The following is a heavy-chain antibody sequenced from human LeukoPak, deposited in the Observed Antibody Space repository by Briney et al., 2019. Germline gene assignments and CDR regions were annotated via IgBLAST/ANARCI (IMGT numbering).Heavy chain of an antibody. D-gene: IGHD3-10*01. CDR1: GGSFSGYY. V-gene: IGHV4-34*01. CDR3: ARVLGTSHYGSGSNALWAWYNWFDP. CDR2: INHSGST. J-gene: IGHJ5*02. Sequence: SETLSLTCAVYGGSFSGYYWSWIRQPPGKGLEWIGEINHSGSTNYNPSLKSRVTISVDTSKNQFSLKLSSVTAADTAVYYCARVLGTSHYGSGSNALWAWYNWFDPWGQGTLVTVSS.